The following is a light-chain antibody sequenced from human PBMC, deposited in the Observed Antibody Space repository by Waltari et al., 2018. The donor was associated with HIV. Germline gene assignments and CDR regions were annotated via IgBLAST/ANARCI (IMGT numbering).Light chain of an antibody. CDR1: DSNIGSHA. J-gene: IGLJ2*01. Sequence: QSVLTQSHSVSEAPGQSVTISCSGSDSNIGSHAVTWYQQFPGKPPRLLVYNDDLILSGVSDRLSASKSGTSASLAINDLQSEHESHYYCAAWDDGLNGVIFGGGTKVTVL. V-gene: IGLV1-36*01. CDR3: AAWDDGLNGVI. CDR2: NDD.